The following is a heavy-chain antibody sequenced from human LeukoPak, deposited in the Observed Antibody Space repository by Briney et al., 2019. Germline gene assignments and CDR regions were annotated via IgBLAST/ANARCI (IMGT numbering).Heavy chain of an antibody. V-gene: IGHV3-7*03. Sequence: GGSLRLSCAASGFTFSSYWMSWVRQAPGKGLEWVANIKQDGSEKYYVDSVKGRFTISRDNSKNTLYLQMNSLRAEDTAVYYCAKGGISGHPFLSWGQGTMVTVSS. CDR2: IKQDGSEK. D-gene: IGHD2-15*01. CDR3: AKGGISGHPFLS. CDR1: GFTFSSYW. J-gene: IGHJ3*01.